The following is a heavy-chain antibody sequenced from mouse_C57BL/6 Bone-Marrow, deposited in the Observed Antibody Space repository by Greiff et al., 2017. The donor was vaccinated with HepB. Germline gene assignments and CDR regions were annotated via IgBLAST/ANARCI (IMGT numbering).Heavy chain of an antibody. V-gene: IGHV1-80*01. D-gene: IGHD2-5*01. J-gene: IGHJ1*03. CDR3: ARGGYYSNYVYFDV. CDR1: GYAFSSYW. CDR2: IYPGDGDT. Sequence: QVQLKHSGAELVKPGASVKISCKASGYAFSSYWMNWVKQRPGKGLEWIGQIYPGDGDTNYNGKFKGKATLTADKSSSTAYMQLSSLTSEDSAVYFCARGGYYSNYVYFDVWGTGTTVTVSS.